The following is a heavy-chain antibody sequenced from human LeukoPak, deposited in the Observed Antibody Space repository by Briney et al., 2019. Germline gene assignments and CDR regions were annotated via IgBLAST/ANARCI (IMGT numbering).Heavy chain of an antibody. CDR1: GFTFRNYW. V-gene: IGHV3-7*03. CDR3: ARDFQPRYCSSSSCSPA. J-gene: IGHJ6*02. D-gene: IGHD2-2*01. Sequence: QPGGSLRLSCAASGFTFRNYWMSWVRQAPGEGLEWVANIRPDGSRKYYVDSARGRFTISRDNAKSSLYLQMSSLRPEDTATYYCARDFQPRYCSSSSCSPAWGQGTTVTVSS. CDR2: IRPDGSRK.